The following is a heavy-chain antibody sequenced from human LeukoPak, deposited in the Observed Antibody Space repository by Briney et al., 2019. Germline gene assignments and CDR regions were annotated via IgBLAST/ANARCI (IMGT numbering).Heavy chain of an antibody. D-gene: IGHD3-3*01. CDR2: MNPSSGNT. CDR3: ARADRSGYYTLAYYYYYYMDV. Sequence: ASVKVSCKASGYTFTSYDINWVRQATGQGLEWMGWMNPSSGNTGYAQKFQGRVTMTRNTSIGTAYMELSSLRSEDTAVYYCARADRSGYYTLAYYYYYYMDVWGKGTTVTVSS. CDR1: GYTFTSYD. V-gene: IGHV1-8*01. J-gene: IGHJ6*03.